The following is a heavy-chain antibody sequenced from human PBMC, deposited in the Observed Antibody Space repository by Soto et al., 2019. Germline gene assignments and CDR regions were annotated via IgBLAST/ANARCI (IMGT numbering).Heavy chain of an antibody. J-gene: IGHJ4*02. V-gene: IGHV3-30*18. CDR2: ISYDGSNK. D-gene: IGHD3-3*02. CDR3: AKQNQPFLEWLLPPGY. Sequence: GGSLRLSCAASGFTFSSYGMHWVRQAPGKGLEWVAVISYDGSNKYYADSVKGRFTISRDNSKNTLYLQMNSLRAEDTAVYYCAKQNQPFLEWLLPPGYWGQGTLVTVSS. CDR1: GFTFSSYG.